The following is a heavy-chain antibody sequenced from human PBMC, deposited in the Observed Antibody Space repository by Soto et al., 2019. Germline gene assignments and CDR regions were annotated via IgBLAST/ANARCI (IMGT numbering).Heavy chain of an antibody. CDR2: IYYSGST. CDR3: AREDLFKHKNWFDP. V-gene: IGHV4-31*03. Sequence: SETLSLTCTVSGGSISSGGYYWSWIRQHPGKGLEWIGYIYYSGSTYYNPSLKSRVTISVDTSKNQFSLKLSSVTAADTAVYYCAREDLFKHKNWFDPWGQGTLVTVSS. J-gene: IGHJ5*02. CDR1: GGSISSGGYY.